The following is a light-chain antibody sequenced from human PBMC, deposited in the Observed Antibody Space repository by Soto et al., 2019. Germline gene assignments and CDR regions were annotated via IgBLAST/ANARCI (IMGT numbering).Light chain of an antibody. Sequence: EIVITQSPATLSVSPGERATLSCRASQSISSNLAWYQQKPGQAPRLVIYDASTRATDTPARFSGSGSGTEFTLTISSXQSEDLALYYCQQYDDWPLTFGGGTKVDTK. J-gene: IGKJ4*01. CDR3: QQYDDWPLT. CDR2: DAS. CDR1: QSISSN. V-gene: IGKV3D-15*01.